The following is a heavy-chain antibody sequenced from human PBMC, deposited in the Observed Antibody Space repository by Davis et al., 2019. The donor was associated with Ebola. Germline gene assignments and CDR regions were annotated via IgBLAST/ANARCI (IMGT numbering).Heavy chain of an antibody. CDR3: ARWGGVATIEDYYYYGMDV. J-gene: IGHJ6*02. CDR1: GGSISSYY. D-gene: IGHD5-24*01. V-gene: IGHV4-59*08. CDR2: IYYSGST. Sequence: MPSETLSLTCTVSGGSISSYYWSWIRQPPGKGLEWIGYIYYSGSTNYNPSLKSRVTILVDTSKNQFSLKLSSVTAADTAVYYCARWGGVATIEDYYYYGMDVWGQGTTVTVSS.